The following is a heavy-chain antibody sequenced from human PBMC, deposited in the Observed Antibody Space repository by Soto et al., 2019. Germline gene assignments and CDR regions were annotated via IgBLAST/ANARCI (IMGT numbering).Heavy chain of an antibody. D-gene: IGHD1-26*01. J-gene: IGHJ4*02. CDR1: GFTFEDCA. Sequence: LRLSCSTSGFTFEDCAVHWVRQSSRKGLEWVSFINADGSDRYYADSVKGRFTISRDSTKGSFYLQMDRLRLEDTAIYYCAKAKFYFDSSPFDSWGQGTLVTVSS. V-gene: IGHV3-43D*04. CDR2: INADGSDR. CDR3: AKAKFYFDSSPFDS.